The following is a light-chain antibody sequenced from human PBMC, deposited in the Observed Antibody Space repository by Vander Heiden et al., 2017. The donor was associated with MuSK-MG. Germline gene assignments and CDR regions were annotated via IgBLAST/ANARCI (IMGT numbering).Light chain of an antibody. J-gene: IGKJ1*01. V-gene: IGKV1-39*01. CDR2: AAS. Sequence: DIQMTQSPSSLSATVGDRVTITCRASQSISSYLNWYQQKPGKAPKLLIYAASSLQSGGPTRFRCRGSWTDFTLTISSLQPEDFATYYCQQSYSTPSWTFGQGTKVEIK. CDR3: QQSYSTPSWT. CDR1: QSISSY.